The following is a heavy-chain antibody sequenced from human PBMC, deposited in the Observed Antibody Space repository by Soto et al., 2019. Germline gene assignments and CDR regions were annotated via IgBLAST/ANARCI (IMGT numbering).Heavy chain of an antibody. CDR2: IVPIVDTS. Sequence: QVQLVQSGAEVRQPASSVKVSCKTSGGTFSSYAISWVRQAPGQGLEWMGGIVPIVDTSTYAQKFQGRVTITAEESTSTVYMELSSLRSDDTAVYYCVRVVAIPGYPYHWGQGTLVTVSS. J-gene: IGHJ5*02. V-gene: IGHV1-69*12. CDR3: VRVVAIPGYPYH. CDR1: GGTFSSYA. D-gene: IGHD5-12*01.